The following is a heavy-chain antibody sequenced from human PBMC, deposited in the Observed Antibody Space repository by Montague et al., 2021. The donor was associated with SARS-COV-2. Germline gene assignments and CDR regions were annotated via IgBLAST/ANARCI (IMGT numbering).Heavy chain of an antibody. V-gene: IGHV4-61*01. Sequence: SETLYLTCTVSGGSVSSGSYYWSWIRQPPGKGLEWIGYIDYSGSTNYNPSLKSRVTISVDTSKNQFSLKLSSVTAADTAVYYCASSGWDPGWFDPWGQGTLVTVSS. CDR1: GGSVSSGSYY. CDR3: ASSGWDPGWFDP. D-gene: IGHD6-19*01. CDR2: IDYSGST. J-gene: IGHJ5*02.